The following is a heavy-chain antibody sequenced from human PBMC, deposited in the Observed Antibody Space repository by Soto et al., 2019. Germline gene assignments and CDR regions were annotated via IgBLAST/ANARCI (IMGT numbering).Heavy chain of an antibody. D-gene: IGHD2-2*01. CDR1: GFTFSSYA. V-gene: IGHV3-30-3*01. CDR3: ARGDLGYCSSTSCPLDY. CDR2: ISYDGSNK. J-gene: IGHJ4*02. Sequence: GGSLRLSCAASGFTFSSYAMHWVRQAPGKGLEWVAVISYDGSNKYYADSVKGRFTISRDNSKNTLYLQMNSLRAEDTAVYYCARGDLGYCSSTSCPLDYWGQGTLVTVSS.